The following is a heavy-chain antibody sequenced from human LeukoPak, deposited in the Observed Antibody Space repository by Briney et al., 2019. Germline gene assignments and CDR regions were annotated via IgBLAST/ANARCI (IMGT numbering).Heavy chain of an antibody. D-gene: IGHD1-26*01. J-gene: IGHJ4*02. CDR3: AIYPLGNLIVGATYQASFDC. Sequence: PGGSLRLSCAASGFTFSSYAMSWVRQAPGKGLGWVSAISGSGGSTYYADSVKGRFTISRDNSKNTLYLQVNSLRAEDTAVYYCAIYPLGNLIVGATYQASFDCWGQGTLVTVSS. V-gene: IGHV3-23*01. CDR1: GFTFSSYA. CDR2: ISGSGGST.